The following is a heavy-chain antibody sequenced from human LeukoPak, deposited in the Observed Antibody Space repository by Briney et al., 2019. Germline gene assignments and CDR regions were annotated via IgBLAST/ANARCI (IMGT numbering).Heavy chain of an antibody. CDR3: ARGYCSGGSCYSYYYYYYMDV. V-gene: IGHV4-59*12. CDR2: IYYRGST. D-gene: IGHD2-15*01. CDR1: GDSISSYY. J-gene: IGHJ6*03. Sequence: SETLSLTCTVSGDSISSYYWSWIRQPPGKGLEWIGSIYYRGSTYYNPSLKSRVTISVDTSKNQFSLKLSSVTAADTAVYYCARGYCSGGSCYSYYYYYYMDVWGKGTTVTVSS.